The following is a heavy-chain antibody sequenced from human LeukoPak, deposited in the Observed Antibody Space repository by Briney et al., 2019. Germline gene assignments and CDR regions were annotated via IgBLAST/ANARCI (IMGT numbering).Heavy chain of an antibody. D-gene: IGHD2-15*01. J-gene: IGHJ4*02. CDR2: IIPILGIA. Sequence: ASVKVSCKASGGTFSSYAISWVRQAPGQGLEWMGRIIPILGIANYVQKFQGRVTITADKSTSTAYMELSSLRSEDTAVYYCARGSSVALPTDYWGQGTLVTVSS. CDR1: GGTFSSYA. V-gene: IGHV1-69*04. CDR3: ARGSSVALPTDY.